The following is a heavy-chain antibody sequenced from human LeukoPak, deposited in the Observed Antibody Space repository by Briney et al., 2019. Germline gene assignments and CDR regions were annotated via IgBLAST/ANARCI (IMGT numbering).Heavy chain of an antibody. D-gene: IGHD1-26*01. CDR1: GFSVSSNY. CDR2: IYSGGDT. Sequence: GGSRRLSCAASGFSVSSNYMSWVRQAPGKGLEWVSVIYSGGDTYYADSVKGRSTISRDNSKNTLYLQMNSLRAEDTAVYYCARYPVGAGLPDAFDIWGQGTLVTVSS. J-gene: IGHJ3*02. CDR3: ARYPVGAGLPDAFDI. V-gene: IGHV3-66*01.